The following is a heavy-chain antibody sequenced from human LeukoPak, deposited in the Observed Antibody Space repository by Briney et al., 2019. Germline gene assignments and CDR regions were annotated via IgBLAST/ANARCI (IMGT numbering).Heavy chain of an antibody. CDR1: GYTFTGYY. Sequence: ASVKVSCKASGYTFTGYYMHWVRQAPGQGLEWMGWINPNSGGTNYAQKFQGRVTMTRDTSISTAYMGLSRLRSDDTAVYYCARDSLDYDSSGYYPNWGQGTLVTVSS. CDR3: ARDSLDYDSSGYYPN. CDR2: INPNSGGT. D-gene: IGHD3-22*01. J-gene: IGHJ4*02. V-gene: IGHV1-2*02.